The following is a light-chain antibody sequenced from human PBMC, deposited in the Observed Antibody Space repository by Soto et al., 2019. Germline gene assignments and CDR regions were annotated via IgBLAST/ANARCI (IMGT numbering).Light chain of an antibody. V-gene: IGKV3-20*01. CDR3: QHYGTSPTWT. Sequence: DIVLTQSPGTLSLSPGERATLSCRASQSVSGSYLAWYQQKPGQAPRLLIYGASSRATGIPARFGGDGSGTDFNFTISRLEPEDFVESYCQHYGTSPTWTFGQGTKVDVK. J-gene: IGKJ1*01. CDR1: QSVSGSY. CDR2: GAS.